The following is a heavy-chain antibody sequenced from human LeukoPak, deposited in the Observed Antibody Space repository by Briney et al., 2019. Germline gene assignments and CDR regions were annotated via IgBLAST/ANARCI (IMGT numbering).Heavy chain of an antibody. CDR3: ARGGTYFFDS. Sequence: GSLRLSCAASGLTVSSNYMSWVRQAPGKGLEWVSVIYRGGPTYYADSVKGRFTISRDNAKNLLYLQMNSLRVEDTAIYYCARGGTYFFDSWGQGTLVTVSS. CDR2: IYRGGPT. V-gene: IGHV3-66*01. CDR1: GLTVSSNY. J-gene: IGHJ4*02.